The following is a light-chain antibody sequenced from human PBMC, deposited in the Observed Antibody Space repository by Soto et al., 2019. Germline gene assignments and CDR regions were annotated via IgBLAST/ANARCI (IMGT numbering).Light chain of an antibody. CDR2: RNT. Sequence: QSVLTQPPSVSGAPGQRVTISCTGSSSNIGAGFDVHWYQQLPGAAPKLLIFRNTNRPSGVPDRFSGSKSGASASLAISGLQAEDEADYYCQSYDSSLVFGTGIKVTVL. J-gene: IGLJ1*01. CDR1: SSNIGAGFD. CDR3: QSYDSSLV. V-gene: IGLV1-40*01.